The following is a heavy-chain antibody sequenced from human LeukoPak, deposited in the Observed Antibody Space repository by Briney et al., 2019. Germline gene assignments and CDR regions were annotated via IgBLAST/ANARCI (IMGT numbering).Heavy chain of an antibody. V-gene: IGHV3-9*01. CDR3: TSQYG. Sequence: GRSLRLSCAASGFTFDDYAMHWVRQAPGKGLEWVSGISWNSGSIGYADSVKGRFTISRDNAKNSLYLQMNSLRAEDTAVYYCTSQYGWGQGTLVTVSS. CDR2: ISWNSGSI. D-gene: IGHD2/OR15-2a*01. J-gene: IGHJ4*02. CDR1: GFTFDDYA.